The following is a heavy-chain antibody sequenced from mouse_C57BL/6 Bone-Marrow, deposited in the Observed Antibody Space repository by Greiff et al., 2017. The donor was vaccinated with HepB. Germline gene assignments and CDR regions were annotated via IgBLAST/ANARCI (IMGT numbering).Heavy chain of an antibody. V-gene: IGHV1-9*01. D-gene: IGHD1-1*01. CDR1: GYTFTGYW. CDR2: ILPGSGST. Sequence: QVQLKESGAELMKPGASVKLSCKATGYTFTGYWIEWVKQRPGHGLEWIGEILPGSGSTNYNEKFKGKATFTADTSSNTAYRQLSSLTTEDSALYYCARGGGYGSSDDAMDYWGQGTSVTVSS. CDR3: ARGGGYGSSDDAMDY. J-gene: IGHJ4*01.